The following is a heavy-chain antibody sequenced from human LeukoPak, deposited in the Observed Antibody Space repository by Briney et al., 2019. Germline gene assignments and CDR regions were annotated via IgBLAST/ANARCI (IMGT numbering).Heavy chain of an antibody. J-gene: IGHJ4*02. CDR3: ARHTPRGYYYDSSGFSVYYFDY. V-gene: IGHV4-38-2*01. CDR2: IYHSGST. CDR1: GYSISSGYY. Sequence: SETLSLTCAVSGYSISSGYYWGWIRQPPGKGLEWIGSIYHSGSTYYNPSLKSRVTISVDTSKNQFSLKLSSVTAADTAVYHCARHTPRGYYYDSSGFSVYYFDYWGQGTLVTVSS. D-gene: IGHD3-22*01.